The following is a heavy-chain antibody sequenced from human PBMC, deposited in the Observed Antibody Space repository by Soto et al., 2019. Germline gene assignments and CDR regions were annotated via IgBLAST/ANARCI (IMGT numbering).Heavy chain of an antibody. Sequence: SGPTLVNPTQALTLTCTFSGFSLSTSGMCVSWIRQPPGKALEWLALIDWDDDKYYSTSLKTRLTISKDTSKNQVVLTMPNMAPVDTAMYYCARVFIIGGYSPVGYYYVMAFWGQGTTVPVSS. CDR3: ARVFIIGGYSPVGYYYVMAF. V-gene: IGHV2-70*01. CDR1: GFSLSTSGMC. CDR2: IDWDDDK. J-gene: IGHJ6*02. D-gene: IGHD3-22*01.